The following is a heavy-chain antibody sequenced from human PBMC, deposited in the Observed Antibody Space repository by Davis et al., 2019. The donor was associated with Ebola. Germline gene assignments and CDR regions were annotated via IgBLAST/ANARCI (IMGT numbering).Heavy chain of an antibody. D-gene: IGHD6-13*01. J-gene: IGHJ4*02. CDR3: ARVAAAGTEGPFGY. CDR1: GYTFTSYW. Sequence: GESLKISCKGSGYTFTSYWIAWVRQVPGKGLEWMGIIYAGDSDTRYSPSFEGQVTISVDRSISTAYLQWGSLKASDTAMYYCARVAAAGTEGPFGYWGQGTLVTVSS. V-gene: IGHV5-51*01. CDR2: IYAGDSDT.